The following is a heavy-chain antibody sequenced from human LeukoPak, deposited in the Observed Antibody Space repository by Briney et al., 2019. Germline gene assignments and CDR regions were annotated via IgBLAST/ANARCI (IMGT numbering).Heavy chain of an antibody. D-gene: IGHD6-6*01. Sequence: GGSLRLSCVASGFTFSSYSMNWVRQAPGKGLEWVSYISSSSSTIYYADSVKGRFTISRDNAKNSLYLQMNSLRAEDTAVYYCARGYSSSSSGYDYWGQGTLVTVSS. CDR1: GFTFSSYS. J-gene: IGHJ4*02. CDR3: ARGYSSSSSGYDY. CDR2: ISSSSSTI. V-gene: IGHV3-48*01.